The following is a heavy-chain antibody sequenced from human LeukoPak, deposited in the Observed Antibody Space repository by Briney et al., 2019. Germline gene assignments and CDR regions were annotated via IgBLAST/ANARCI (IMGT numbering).Heavy chain of an antibody. CDR3: ARGFSGGYCSGGSCRPFDP. Sequence: SETLSFTCTVSGGSISSGGYYWSWIRQHPGKGLEWIGYIYYSGSTDYNPSLKSRVTISVDTSKNQFSLNVSPVTAADTAVYYCARGFSGGYCSGGSCRPFDPWGQGTLVTVSS. D-gene: IGHD2-15*01. J-gene: IGHJ5*02. CDR2: IYYSGST. V-gene: IGHV4-31*03. CDR1: GGSISSGGYY.